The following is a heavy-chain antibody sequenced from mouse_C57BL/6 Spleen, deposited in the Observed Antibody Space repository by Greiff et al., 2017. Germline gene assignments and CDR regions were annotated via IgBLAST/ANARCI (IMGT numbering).Heavy chain of an antibody. CDR1: GFTFSSYG. J-gene: IGHJ3*01. V-gene: IGHV5-6*01. CDR3: ARHEGLTGKYWVAY. CDR2: ISSGGSYT. D-gene: IGHD4-1*01. Sequence: EVMLVESGGDLVKPGGSLKLSCAASGFTFSSYGMSWVRQTPDKRLEWVATISSGGSYTSYPDSVKGRFTISRDNARNTLYLQMSSLKSEDTAMYYCARHEGLTGKYWVAYWGQGTLVTVAA.